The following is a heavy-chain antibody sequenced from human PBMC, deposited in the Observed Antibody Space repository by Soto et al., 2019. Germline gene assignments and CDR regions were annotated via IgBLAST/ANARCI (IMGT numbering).Heavy chain of an antibody. CDR3: VRDLLGSGGHFDY. V-gene: IGHV3-33*08. D-gene: IGHD7-27*01. J-gene: IGHJ4*02. CDR2: IWYDGSNT. Sequence: PGGSLRLSCAASGFTFSRFGMHWVRQAPGKGLEWVAHIWYDGSNTYNADSVKGRFTISRDNSRNTVYLQMNSLRAEDTAVYHCVRDLLGSGGHFDYWGQGTPVTVSS. CDR1: GFTFSRFG.